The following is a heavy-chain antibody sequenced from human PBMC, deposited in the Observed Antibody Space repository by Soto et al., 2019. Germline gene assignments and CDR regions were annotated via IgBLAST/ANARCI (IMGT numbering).Heavy chain of an antibody. CDR3: ASVQPFYHILPGSWWFDP. J-gene: IGHJ5*02. CDR1: GGSISSYY. V-gene: IGHV4-4*07. D-gene: IGHD3-9*01. Sequence: PSGTLSRGCTFSGGSISSYYWIWLRQPAGRGLEWIGRIYPSGSTYYNPSLKSRVTMSVDTSKNQFSLKLSSVTAADTAVYYCASVQPFYHILPGSWWFDPWGQGTLVTVSS. CDR2: IYPSGST.